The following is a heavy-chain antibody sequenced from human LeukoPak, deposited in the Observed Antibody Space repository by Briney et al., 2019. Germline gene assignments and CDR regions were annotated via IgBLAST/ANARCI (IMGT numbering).Heavy chain of an antibody. J-gene: IGHJ4*02. Sequence: GGSLRLSCTASGFTFGAYAMSWVRQAQGKGLEWVGFLRSKAYGGTTEYAASVKSRFTISRDYSKSIAYLQMNSLKTEDTAVYYCTRAMVRGVILSNVDYWGQGTLVTVSS. CDR1: GFTFGAYA. CDR3: TRAMVRGVILSNVDY. V-gene: IGHV3-49*04. D-gene: IGHD3-10*01. CDR2: LRSKAYGGTT.